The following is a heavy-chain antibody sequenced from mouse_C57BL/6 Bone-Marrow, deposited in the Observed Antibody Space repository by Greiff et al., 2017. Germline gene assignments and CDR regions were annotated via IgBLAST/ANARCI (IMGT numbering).Heavy chain of an antibody. V-gene: IGHV14-2*01. CDR1: GFNINDYY. J-gene: IGHJ2*01. CDR2: LAPADGET. Sequence: VQLQQSGAELVKPGASVKLSCTASGFNINDYYMHWVKQRTEQGLEWIGRLAPADGETKYAPKFQGKATITADTSSNTAYLQLSSLTSEDTAVYYCAGTARALYYFDYWGQGTTLTVSS. CDR3: AGTARALYYFDY. D-gene: IGHD3-1*01.